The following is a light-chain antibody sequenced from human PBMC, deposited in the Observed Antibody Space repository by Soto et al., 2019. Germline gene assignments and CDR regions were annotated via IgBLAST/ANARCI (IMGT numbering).Light chain of an antibody. CDR2: GDS. J-gene: IGLJ3*02. V-gene: IGLV1-40*01. Sequence: QSALTQPPSVSGAPGQRVTISCTGSSSNIGRGYDVHWYQQFPGSAPRLLLSGDSNRPSGVPDRFSGSRSGTSASLAITGLQAEDEADYYCQPFDSRLTISWVFGGGTKLTVL. CDR1: SSNIGRGYD. CDR3: QPFDSRLTISWV.